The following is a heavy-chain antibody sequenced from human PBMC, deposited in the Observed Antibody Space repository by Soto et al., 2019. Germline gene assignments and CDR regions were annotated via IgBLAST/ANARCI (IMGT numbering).Heavy chain of an antibody. CDR1: GGSFSGYY. V-gene: IGHV4-34*01. CDR2: MNHSGST. Sequence: SETLSLTCAVYGGSFSGYYWSWIRQFPQKGLEWVGEMNHSGSTNQNPSLKSRVSISVDTSKNQFSLRLRSVTAADTAMYYCARGIPDKYYFDSWGLGTLVTVSS. CDR3: ARGIPDKYYFDS. J-gene: IGHJ4*02. D-gene: IGHD2-21*01.